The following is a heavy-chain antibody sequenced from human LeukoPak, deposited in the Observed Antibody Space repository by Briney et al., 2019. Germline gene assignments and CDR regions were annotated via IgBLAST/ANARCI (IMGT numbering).Heavy chain of an antibody. CDR2: TYYRSKWYN. D-gene: IGHD6-13*01. CDR1: GDSVSSNSAA. CDR3: AKTYSSSWYSIPRRWFDP. Sequence: SQTLSLTCAISGDSVSSNSAAWNWIRQSPSRGLEWLGRTYYRSKWYNDYAVSVKSRITINPDTSKNQSSLQLNSVTPEDTAVYYCAKTYSSSWYSIPRRWFDPWGQGTLVTVSS. J-gene: IGHJ5*02. V-gene: IGHV6-1*01.